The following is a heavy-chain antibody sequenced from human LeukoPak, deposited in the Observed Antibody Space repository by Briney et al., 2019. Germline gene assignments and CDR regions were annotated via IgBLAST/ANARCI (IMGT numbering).Heavy chain of an antibody. CDR3: AREKSSSYNYYYGMDV. V-gene: IGHV3-30*11. D-gene: IGHD6-13*01. CDR2: ISYDGSNK. Sequence: SGGCLRLSCAPSGFTFSSYAMHWVGEAPGKGRGWWAGISYDGSNKYYAASVKGRFTIYRDNSKNTLTLQMNSLRAEHTPVYNCAREKSSSYNYYYGMDVWGQGTTVTVSS. CDR1: GFTFSSYA. J-gene: IGHJ6*02.